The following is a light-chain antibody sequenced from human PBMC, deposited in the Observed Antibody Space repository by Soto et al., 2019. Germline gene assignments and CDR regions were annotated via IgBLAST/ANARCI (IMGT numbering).Light chain of an antibody. Sequence: EIVMTQSPATLSVSLGEGATLACTASQSVNNNLAWYQQKPGQSPRVLIYDASSRATGAPDRFSGSGSGTDFTLTISRLEPEDFAVYYCQQYAYSRTFGQGTKVDIK. CDR3: QQYAYSRT. V-gene: IGKV3-20*01. J-gene: IGKJ1*01. CDR1: QSVNNN. CDR2: DAS.